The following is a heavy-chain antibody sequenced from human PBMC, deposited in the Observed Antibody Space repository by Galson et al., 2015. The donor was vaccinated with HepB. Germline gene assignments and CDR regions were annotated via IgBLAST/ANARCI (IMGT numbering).Heavy chain of an antibody. V-gene: IGHV3-48*04. CDR2: ISSSGSTI. D-gene: IGHD1-14*01. CDR3: ARGSGFTYGPFES. Sequence: SLRLSCAASTFIFSTYSMNWVRQAPGRGLEWISYISSSGSTIYYADSVKGRFTISRDDAKKSLYLQMNNMRADDTAIYYCARGSGFTYGPFESWGQGILVSVSS. J-gene: IGHJ4*02. CDR1: TFIFSTYS.